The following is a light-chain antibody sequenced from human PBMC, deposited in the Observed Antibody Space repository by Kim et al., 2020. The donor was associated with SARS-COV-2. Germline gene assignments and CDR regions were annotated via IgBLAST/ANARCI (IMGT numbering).Light chain of an antibody. J-gene: IGLJ3*02. CDR3: GTWDGGLSAGV. CDR1: NSTIGDNS. CDR2: DTS. Sequence: GQKVTNSCSGSNSTIGDNSISWFQQLPGTAPKLLIYDTSKRPSGISDRFSGSKSVTSATLAITGLQTGDEADYYCGTWDGGLSAGVFGGGTQLTVL. V-gene: IGLV1-51*01.